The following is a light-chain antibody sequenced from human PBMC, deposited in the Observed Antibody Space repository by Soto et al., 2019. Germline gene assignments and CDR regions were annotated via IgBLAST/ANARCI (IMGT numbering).Light chain of an antibody. CDR3: QQYNVWPLT. Sequence: EIVMTQSPATLSVSPGERATLSCRASQSVSSNLAWYQQKPGQTPKLLIYVASTRATGIPARFSGSGSETEFPLTISSLQSEDFAVYYCQQYNVWPLTFGGGTKVEFK. V-gene: IGKV3-15*01. CDR2: VAS. J-gene: IGKJ4*01. CDR1: QSVSSN.